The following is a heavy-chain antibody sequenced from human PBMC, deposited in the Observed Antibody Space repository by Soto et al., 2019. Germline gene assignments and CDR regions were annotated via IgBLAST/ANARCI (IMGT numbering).Heavy chain of an antibody. CDR2: ISYYRSNT. CDR1: GFTFSSYA. V-gene: IGHV3-30*14. J-gene: IGHJ6*02. D-gene: IGHD6-13*01. CDR3: ARVLYSSSWYYYYYGMDV. Sequence: GGSLRLSCAASGFTFSSYAMHWVRQAPGKGLEWVAVISYYRSNTYYADSVKGRFTISRDNSKNTLYLQMNSLRAEDTAVYYCARVLYSSSWYYYYYGMDVWGQGTTVTVSS.